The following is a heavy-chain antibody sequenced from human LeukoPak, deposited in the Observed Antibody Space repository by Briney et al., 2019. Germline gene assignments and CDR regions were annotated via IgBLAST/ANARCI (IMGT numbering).Heavy chain of an antibody. Sequence: SQTLSLTCTVSGGSISSGDYYWSWIRQPPGKGLEWIGYIYYSGSTYCNPSLKSRVTLSVDTSKNQFSLKLSSVTAADTAVYYCARVPAALNWFDPWGQGTLVTVSS. CDR1: GGSISSGDYY. CDR2: IYYSGST. D-gene: IGHD2-2*01. J-gene: IGHJ5*02. V-gene: IGHV4-30-4*08. CDR3: ARVPAALNWFDP.